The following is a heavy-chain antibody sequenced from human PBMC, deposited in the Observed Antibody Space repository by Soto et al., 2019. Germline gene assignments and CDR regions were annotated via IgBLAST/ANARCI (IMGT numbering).Heavy chain of an antibody. CDR3: AKDRRAGGNSAFYFDF. V-gene: IGHV3-23*01. J-gene: IGHJ4*02. CDR1: GFKFSNYA. CDR2: ISATGGGT. D-gene: IGHD3-16*01. Sequence: GGSLRLSCAASGFKFSNYAMSWVRQAPGKGLEWVSLISATGGGTYYADSVKGRFTISRDNSHNTLYLQVHSLTAEDTAVYYCAKDRRAGGNSAFYFDFGGQGAQVTVSS.